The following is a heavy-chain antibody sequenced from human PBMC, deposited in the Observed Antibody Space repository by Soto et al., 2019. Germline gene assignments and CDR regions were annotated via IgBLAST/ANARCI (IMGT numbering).Heavy chain of an antibody. D-gene: IGHD2-2*01. J-gene: IGHJ5*02. CDR1: GFTFSGIA. V-gene: IGHV3-30*18. Sequence: QVQLVESGGGAVRPGNSLTLACAASGFTFSGIAMHWVRQAPGKGLEWVAVVSYDATNKFYGESVKGRFTVSRDNSKHTLYLHMTSLRPEDTATYYCAKALSFTSSALDSWGQGSLVIVS. CDR3: AKALSFTSSALDS. CDR2: VSYDATNK.